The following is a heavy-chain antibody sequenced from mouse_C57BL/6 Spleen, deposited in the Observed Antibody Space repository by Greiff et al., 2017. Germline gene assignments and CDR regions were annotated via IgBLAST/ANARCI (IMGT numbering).Heavy chain of an antibody. CDR1: GFTFSDYG. Sequence: VQLQQSGGGLVKPGGSLKLSCAASGFTFSDYGMHWVRQAPEKGLEWVAYISSGSSTIYYADTVKGRFTISIDNAKNTLFLQMTSLRSEDTAMYYCAREECGEFAYWGQGTLVTVSA. V-gene: IGHV5-17*01. CDR2: ISSGSSTI. J-gene: IGHJ3*01. CDR3: AREECGEFAY.